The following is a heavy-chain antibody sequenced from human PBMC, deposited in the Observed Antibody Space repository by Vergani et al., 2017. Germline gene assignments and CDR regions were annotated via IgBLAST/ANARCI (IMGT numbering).Heavy chain of an antibody. CDR3: ARDFGYGFYYGMDV. J-gene: IGHJ6*02. Sequence: QVQLQQWGAGLLKPSETLSLTCAVYGGSFSGYYWSWIRQPPGKGLEWIGYIYYSGSTNYNPSLKSRVTISVDTSKNQFSLKLSSVTAADTAVYYCARDFGYGFYYGMDVWSQGTTVTVSS. CDR2: IYYSGST. V-gene: IGHV4-34*11. D-gene: IGHD3-10*01. CDR1: GGSFSGYY.